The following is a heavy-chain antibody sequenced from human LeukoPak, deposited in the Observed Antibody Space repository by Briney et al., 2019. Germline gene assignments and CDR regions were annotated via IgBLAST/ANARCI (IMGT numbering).Heavy chain of an antibody. Sequence: GGSLRPSCAASGFTFSSYSMNWVRQAPGKGLEWVSSISSSSSYIYYADSVKGRFTISRDNAKNSLYLQMNSLRAEDTAVYYCARGDHYGSSFDYWGQGTLVTVSS. CDR2: ISSSSSYI. CDR3: ARGDHYGSSFDY. D-gene: IGHD4-17*01. V-gene: IGHV3-21*01. CDR1: GFTFSSYS. J-gene: IGHJ4*02.